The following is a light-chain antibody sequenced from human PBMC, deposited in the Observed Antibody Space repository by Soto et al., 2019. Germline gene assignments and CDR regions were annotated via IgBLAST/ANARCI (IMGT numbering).Light chain of an antibody. CDR2: DAT. CDR3: LLSYDSSRQV. CDR1: TGAVTSGHY. Sequence: QAVVTQEPSLAESPGGTVTLTCGSSTGAVTSGHYPYWFQQKPGQAPRTLIYDATNKHSLTPARFSGSLLGGKAALTLSGALPEDEAEYFCLLSYDSSRQVFGGGTKLTVL. J-gene: IGLJ3*02. V-gene: IGLV7-46*01.